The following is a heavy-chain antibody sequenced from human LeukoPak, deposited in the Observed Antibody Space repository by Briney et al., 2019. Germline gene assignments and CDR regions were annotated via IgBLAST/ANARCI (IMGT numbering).Heavy chain of an antibody. CDR1: GFTVSSNY. V-gene: IGHV3-53*01. J-gene: IGHJ6*04. CDR2: IYSGGST. CDR3: ARSQSNYYDSSGPPYMDV. D-gene: IGHD3-22*01. Sequence: PGGSLRLSCAASGFTVSSNYMSWVRQAPGKGLGWVSVIYSGGSTYYADSVKGRFTISRDNSKNTLYLQMNSLRAEDTAVYYCARSQSNYYDSSGPPYMDVWGKGTTVTVSS.